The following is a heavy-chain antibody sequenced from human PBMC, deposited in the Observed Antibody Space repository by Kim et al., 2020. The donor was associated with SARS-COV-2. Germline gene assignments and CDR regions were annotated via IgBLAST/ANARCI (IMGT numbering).Heavy chain of an antibody. V-gene: IGHV3-11*06. J-gene: IGHJ4*02. Sequence: KGRFTISRDNAKNSLYLQMNSLRAEDTAVYYCAGQASITIFGVVISTYFDYWGQGTLVTVSS. D-gene: IGHD3-3*01. CDR3: AGQASITIFGVVISTYFDY.